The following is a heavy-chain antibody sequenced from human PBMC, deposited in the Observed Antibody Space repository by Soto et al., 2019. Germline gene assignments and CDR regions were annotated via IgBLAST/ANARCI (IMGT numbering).Heavy chain of an antibody. V-gene: IGHV3-33*08. J-gene: IGHJ4*02. Sequence: GGSLRLSCAASGFTFSSYCMHWVRQAPGKGLEWVAVIWYDGSNKYYADSVKGRFTISRDNSKNTLYLQMNSLRAEDTAVYYCARDGSPYTWDYWGQGTLVTVSS. CDR3: ARDGSPYTWDY. D-gene: IGHD2-15*01. CDR2: IWYDGSNK. CDR1: GFTFSSYC.